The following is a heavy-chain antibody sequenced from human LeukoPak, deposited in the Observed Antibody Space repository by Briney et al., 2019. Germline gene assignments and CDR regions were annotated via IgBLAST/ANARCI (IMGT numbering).Heavy chain of an antibody. V-gene: IGHV4-59*01. CDR2: IYYSGST. J-gene: IGHJ4*02. CDR3: ARGGHTNPSFYY. D-gene: IGHD1-26*01. CDR1: GGSISSYY. Sequence: SETLSLTCTVSGGSISSYYWSWIRQPPGKGLEWIGYIYYSGSTNYNPSLKGRVTISVDTSKNQFSLKLSSVTAADTAVYYCARGGHTNPSFYYWGQGTLVTVSS.